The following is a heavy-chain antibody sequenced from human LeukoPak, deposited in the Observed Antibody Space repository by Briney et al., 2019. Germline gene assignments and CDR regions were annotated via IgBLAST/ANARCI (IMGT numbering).Heavy chain of an antibody. D-gene: IGHD2-2*01. CDR1: GYTFTSYY. Sequence: ASVKVSCKASGYTFTSYYMHWVRQAPGQGLEWMGWINPNSGGTNYAQKFQGRVTMTRDTSISTAYMELSRLRSDDTAVYYCARDIWSIVVVPAAMTENWFDPWGQGTLVTVSS. J-gene: IGHJ5*02. V-gene: IGHV1-2*02. CDR2: INPNSGGT. CDR3: ARDIWSIVVVPAAMTENWFDP.